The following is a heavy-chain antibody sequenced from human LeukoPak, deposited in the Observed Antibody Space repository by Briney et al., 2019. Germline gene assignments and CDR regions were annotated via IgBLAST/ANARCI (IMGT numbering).Heavy chain of an antibody. CDR2: IYTSGST. CDR1: GGSISSGSYY. V-gene: IGHV4-61*02. D-gene: IGHD1-26*01. CDR3: ARTGRVGATPFDP. Sequence: SETLSLTCTVSGGSISSGSYYWSWIRQPAGKGLEWIGRIYTSGSTNYNPSLKSRVTISVDTSKNQFSLKLSSVTAADTAVYYCARTGRVGATPFDPWGQGTLVTVSS. J-gene: IGHJ5*02.